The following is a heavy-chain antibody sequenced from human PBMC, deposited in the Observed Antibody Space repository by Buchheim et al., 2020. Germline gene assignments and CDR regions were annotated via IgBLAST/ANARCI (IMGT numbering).Heavy chain of an antibody. V-gene: IGHV1-46*03. D-gene: IGHD6-13*01. Sequence: QVQLVQSGAEVKKPGASVKVSCKASGYTFTSYYMHWVRQAPGQGLEWMGIINPSGGSTSYAQKFQGRVTMTRDPSTSTVYMELSSLRSEDTAVYYCTRFELAAAGFYYYYGMDVWGQGTT. CDR2: INPSGGST. CDR3: TRFELAAAGFYYYYGMDV. CDR1: GYTFTSYY. J-gene: IGHJ6*02.